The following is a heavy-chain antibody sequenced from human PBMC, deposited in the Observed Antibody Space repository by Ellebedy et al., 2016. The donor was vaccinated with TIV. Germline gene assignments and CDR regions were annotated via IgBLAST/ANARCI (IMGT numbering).Heavy chain of an antibody. CDR2: TYPGLSDT. CDR1: GYSFTNYW. J-gene: IGHJ4*02. V-gene: IGHV5-51*01. CDR3: ARGGRTISAREGFDY. D-gene: IGHD6-6*01. Sequence: GGSLRLXCRASGYSFTNYWIAWLRHMPGNDLEWVGITYPGLSDTRYNPSFHGQVTISADKFSNIAYLQWSSLKASDTAMYYCARGGRTISAREGFDYWGQGTLVTVSS.